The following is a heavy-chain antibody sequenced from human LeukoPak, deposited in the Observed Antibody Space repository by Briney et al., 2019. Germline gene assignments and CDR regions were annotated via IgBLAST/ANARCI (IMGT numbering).Heavy chain of an antibody. V-gene: IGHV3-30*02. Sequence: GALRLSCSASGFPFRNYGMHWVRPAPGKGLEWVAFIRYDGSNKYYADSVKGRFTISRDNSKNTLYLQMNSLRAEDTAVYYCAGIVVVNWGQGTLVTVSS. CDR3: AGIVVVN. CDR1: GFPFRNYG. J-gene: IGHJ4*02. CDR2: IRYDGSNK. D-gene: IGHD3-22*01.